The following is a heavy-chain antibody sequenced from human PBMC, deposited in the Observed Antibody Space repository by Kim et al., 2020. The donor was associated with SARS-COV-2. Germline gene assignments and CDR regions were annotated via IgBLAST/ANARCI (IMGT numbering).Heavy chain of an antibody. V-gene: IGHV4-61*01. Sequence: SETLSLTCTVSGGSVSSGSYYWSWIRQPPGKGLEWIGYIYYSGSTNYNPSLKSRVTISVDTSKNQFSLKLSSVTAVDTAVYYCARFPIILTAAGRFGWFDPWGQGTLVTVSS. CDR1: GGSVSSGSYY. J-gene: IGHJ5*02. CDR3: ARFPIILTAAGRFGWFDP. D-gene: IGHD6-13*01. CDR2: IYYSGST.